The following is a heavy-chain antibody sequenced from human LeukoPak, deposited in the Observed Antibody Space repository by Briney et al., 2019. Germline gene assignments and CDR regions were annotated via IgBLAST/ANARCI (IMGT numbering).Heavy chain of an antibody. Sequence: ASVKVSCKASGYTFTSYDINWVRQATGQGLAWMGWMNPNSGNTGYAQKFQGRVTMTRNTSISTAYMELSSLRSEDTAVYYCARAPERVRGVIISYYYYYYMDVWGKGTTVTVSS. V-gene: IGHV1-8*01. CDR2: MNPNSGNT. J-gene: IGHJ6*03. D-gene: IGHD3-10*01. CDR1: GYTFTSYD. CDR3: ARAPERVRGVIISYYYYYYMDV.